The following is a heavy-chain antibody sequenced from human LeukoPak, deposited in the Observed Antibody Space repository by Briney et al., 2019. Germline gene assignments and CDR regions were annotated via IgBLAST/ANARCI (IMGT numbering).Heavy chain of an antibody. J-gene: IGHJ4*02. CDR3: ASQEGIAAAGAFDY. V-gene: IGHV4-61*02. CDR1: GDSITSGRYY. D-gene: IGHD6-13*01. CDR2: IDTSGST. Sequence: SETLSLTCTVSGDSITSGRYYWTWIRQPAGTGLEWIGRIDTSGSTNYNPSLKSRVTISVDTSKNQFSLKLSSVTAADTAVYYCASQEGIAAAGAFDYWGQGTLVTVSS.